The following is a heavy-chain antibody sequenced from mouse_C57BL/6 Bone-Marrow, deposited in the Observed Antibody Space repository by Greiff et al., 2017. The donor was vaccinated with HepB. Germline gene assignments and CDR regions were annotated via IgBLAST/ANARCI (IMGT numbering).Heavy chain of an antibody. Sequence: EVQLVESGGGLVKPGGSLKLSCAASGFTFSSYAMSWVRQTPEKRLEWVATISDGGSYTYYPDNVKGRFTISRVNAKNNLYLQMSHLKSEDTAMYYCASLTYYFDYWGQGTTLTVSS. D-gene: IGHD1-1*01. CDR1: GFTFSSYA. V-gene: IGHV5-4*01. CDR3: ASLTYYFDY. CDR2: ISDGGSYT. J-gene: IGHJ2*01.